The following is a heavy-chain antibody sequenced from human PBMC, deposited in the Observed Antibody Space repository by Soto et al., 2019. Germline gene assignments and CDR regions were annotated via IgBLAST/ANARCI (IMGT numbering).Heavy chain of an antibody. CDR1: GDTSTTYV. Sequence: AQLVQSGSEVKKPGSSMKVSCKASGDTSTTYVVSWVRQAPGNGLEWMGGINPMSRTAKYAEKYSGRVTITADEATKTVYLDLTTLRFEDTAVYFCVRGTYCGASCYFAREYWGQGTLVAVSS. CDR2: INPMSRTA. D-gene: IGHD2-21*01. V-gene: IGHV1-69*01. J-gene: IGHJ4*02. CDR3: VRGTYCGASCYFAREY.